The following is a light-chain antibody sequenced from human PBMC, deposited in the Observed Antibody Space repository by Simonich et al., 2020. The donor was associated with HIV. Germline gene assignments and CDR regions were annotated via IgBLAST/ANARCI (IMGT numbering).Light chain of an antibody. J-gene: IGKJ4*01. CDR2: AAS. CDR1: QGSSSW. CDR3: QQANSFPLT. V-gene: IGKV1-12*01. Sequence: DIQMTQSSSSVSASVGDRVTITCLASQGSSSWLAWHQQKPGNAPKLLIYAASSLQSGVPSRFSGSGSGTDFTLTISSLQPEDFATYYCQQANSFPLTFGGGTKVEIK.